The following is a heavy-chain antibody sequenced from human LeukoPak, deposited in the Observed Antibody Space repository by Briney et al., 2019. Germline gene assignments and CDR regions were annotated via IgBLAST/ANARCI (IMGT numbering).Heavy chain of an antibody. D-gene: IGHD6-13*01. CDR1: GGTFSGYY. V-gene: IGHV4-34*01. Sequence: PSETLSLTCDAYGGTFSGYYWSWIRQPPGKGLEWMGEINHSGSTNYNPPVKSRVTISVYTCKNQFSLTLSSVTAADTAVYYCARGLHSWYLKTYYFDYGGQGTWATVPS. CDR2: INHSGST. J-gene: IGHJ4*02. CDR3: ARGLHSWYLKTYYFDY.